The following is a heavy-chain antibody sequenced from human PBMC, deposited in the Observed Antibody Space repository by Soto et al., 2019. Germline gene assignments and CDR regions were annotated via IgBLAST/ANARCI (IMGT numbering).Heavy chain of an antibody. D-gene: IGHD1-26*01. CDR1: GFTFGAYT. J-gene: IGHJ3*01. Sequence: QMQLVESGGGVVQPGRSLRLSCAASGFTFGAYTMHWVRQAPGKGLEWVAVISYDGNSERYTDTVKGRFTVSRDNSKSTMSLQMNSLRAEDTAVYYCARDGYRGRSDGFDGWGQGTMVTVSS. V-gene: IGHV3-30*14. CDR2: ISYDGNSE. CDR3: ARDGYRGRSDGFDG.